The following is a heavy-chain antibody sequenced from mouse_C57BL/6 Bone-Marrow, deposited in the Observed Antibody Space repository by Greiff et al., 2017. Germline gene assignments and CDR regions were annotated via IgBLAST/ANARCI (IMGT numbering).Heavy chain of an antibody. CDR3: ARDYGSSYWYFDV. V-gene: IGHV1-85*01. J-gene: IGHJ1*03. D-gene: IGHD1-1*01. Sequence: VKLQESGPELVKPGASVKLSCKASGYTFTSYDINWVKQRPGQGLEWIGWIYPRDGSTKYNEKFKGKATLTVDTSSSTAYMELHSLTSEDSAVYGCARDYGSSYWYFDVWGTGTTVTVAS. CDR1: GYTFTSYD. CDR2: IYPRDGST.